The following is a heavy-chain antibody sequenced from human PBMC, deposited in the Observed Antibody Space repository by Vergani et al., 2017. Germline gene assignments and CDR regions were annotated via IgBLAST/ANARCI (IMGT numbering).Heavy chain of an antibody. D-gene: IGHD2-2*01. Sequence: QVQLQQWGAGLLKPSEALSLTCAVYGGSFSGYYWSWIRQPPGKGLEWIGEINHSGSTNYNPSLKSRVTILVDTSKTQFSLKLSSVTAADTAVYYCARRLVVPAAVCCDYWGQGTLVTVSS. CDR2: INHSGST. V-gene: IGHV4-34*01. CDR3: ARRLVVPAAVCCDY. CDR1: GGSFSGYY. J-gene: IGHJ4*02.